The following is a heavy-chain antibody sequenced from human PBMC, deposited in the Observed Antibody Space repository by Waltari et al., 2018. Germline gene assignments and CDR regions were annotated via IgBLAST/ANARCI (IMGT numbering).Heavy chain of an antibody. CDR3: ARLKNVYGMDV. CDR2: IYYRGST. Sequence: QLQLQESGPGLVKPSETLSLTCTVSGGSISSSSYYWGWIRQPPGKGLEWIGSIYYRGSTYYNPSLKGRVTISVDTSKNQFSLKLSSVTAADTAVYYCARLKNVYGMDVWGQGTTVTVSS. V-gene: IGHV4-39*01. CDR1: GGSISSSSYY. J-gene: IGHJ6*02.